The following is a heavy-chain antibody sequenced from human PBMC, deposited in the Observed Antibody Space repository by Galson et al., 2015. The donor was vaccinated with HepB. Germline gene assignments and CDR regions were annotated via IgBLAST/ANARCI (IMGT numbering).Heavy chain of an antibody. CDR1: GITVSNNY. CDR2: IYSSGGT. D-gene: IGHD1-1*01. CDR3: ARNQAEVPPLGY. J-gene: IGHJ4*02. V-gene: IGHV3-53*01. Sequence: SLRLSCAASGITVSNNYVTWLRQAPGKGLELVSLIYSSGGTYYADYVKGRFTIFRDNSKNMVYLQMNSLRVEDASVYYCARNQAEVPPLGYWGQGSLVTVSS.